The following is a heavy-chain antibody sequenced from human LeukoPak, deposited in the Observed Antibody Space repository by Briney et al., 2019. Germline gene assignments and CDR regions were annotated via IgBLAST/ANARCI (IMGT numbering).Heavy chain of an antibody. D-gene: IGHD5-12*01. CDR3: ARDTEIVATGTLDY. V-gene: IGHV3-7*04. CDR2: IKQDGSEK. J-gene: IGHJ4*02. Sequence: GGSLRLSCAASGFTFSSYWMSWVRQAPGKGLEWVANIKQDGSEKYYVDSVKGRFTISRDSAKNSLYLQMNSLRAEDTAVYYCARDTEIVATGTLDYWGQGTLVTVSS. CDR1: GFTFSSYW.